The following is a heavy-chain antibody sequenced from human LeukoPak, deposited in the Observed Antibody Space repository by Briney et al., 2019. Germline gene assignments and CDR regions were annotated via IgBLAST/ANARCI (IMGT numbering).Heavy chain of an antibody. CDR2: ISWNSGSI. CDR1: GFTFDDYA. CDR3: ARVGRGYWYFDL. Sequence: PGRSLRLSCAASGFTFDDYAMHWVRQAPGKGLEWVSGISWNSGSIGYADSVKGRFTISRDNAKNSLYLQMNSLRAEDTAVYYCARVGRGYWYFDLWGRGTLVTVSS. V-gene: IGHV3-9*01. J-gene: IGHJ2*01. D-gene: IGHD1-26*01.